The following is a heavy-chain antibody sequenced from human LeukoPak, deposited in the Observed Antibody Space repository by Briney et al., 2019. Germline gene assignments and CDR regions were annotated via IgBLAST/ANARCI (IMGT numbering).Heavy chain of an antibody. V-gene: IGHV3-30*18. CDR2: ISYDGSNK. CDR1: GFTFSSYG. Sequence: GGSLRLSCAASGFTFSSYGMHWVRQAPGKGLEWVAVISYDGSNKYYADSVKGRFTISRDNSKNTLYLQMNTLRAEDTAVYYCAKDVSWNWFDPWGQGTLVTVSS. CDR3: AKDVSWNWFDP. J-gene: IGHJ5*02.